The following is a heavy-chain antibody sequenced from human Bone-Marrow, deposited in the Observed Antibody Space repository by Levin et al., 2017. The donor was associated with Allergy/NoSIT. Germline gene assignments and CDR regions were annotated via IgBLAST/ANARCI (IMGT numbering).Heavy chain of an antibody. D-gene: IGHD6-19*01. CDR1: GFTFSISG. J-gene: IGHJ3*01. CDR3: AREDVVVAGNAFDF. Sequence: SGGSLRLSCAASGFTFSISGMHWVRQAPGKGLEWVAVIWYDGSSKFYADSVKGRFTISRDNSKNTVYLQMDSLRAEDTAVYYCAREDVVVAGNAFDFWGQGTMVTVSS. CDR2: IWYDGSSK. V-gene: IGHV3-33*01.